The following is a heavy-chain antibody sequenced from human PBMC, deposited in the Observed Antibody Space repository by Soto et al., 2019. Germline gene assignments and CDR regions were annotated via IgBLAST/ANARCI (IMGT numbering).Heavy chain of an antibody. D-gene: IGHD3-16*01. V-gene: IGHV4-30-2*01. CDR3: ARGFYVLRFPDRIPHFQS. CDR2: ISYSGST. Sequence: PSETLSLTCTVSVVSINSAGYSCNWIRQAPWKAPEWIAFISYSGSTYYNPSLKSRVTMSVDVSKNQFSLNLSSVTAADTAVYYCARGFYVLRFPDRIPHFQSWGHGIRVNVS. J-gene: IGHJ5*01. CDR1: VVSINSAGYS.